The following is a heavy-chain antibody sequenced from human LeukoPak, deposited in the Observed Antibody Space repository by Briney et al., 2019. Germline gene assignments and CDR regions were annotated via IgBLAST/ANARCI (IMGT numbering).Heavy chain of an antibody. D-gene: IGHD3-22*01. J-gene: IGHJ4*02. CDR1: GFSLSTSGMR. CDR3: ARDYYDSSGYYFDY. Sequence: SGPTLVNPTQTLTLTCTFSGFSLSTSGMRVSWIRQPPGKPLEWLARIDWDDDKFYSTSLKTRLTISKDTSKNQVVLTMTNMDPVDTATYYCARDYYDSSGYYFDYWGQGTLVTVSS. CDR2: IDWDDDK. V-gene: IGHV2-70*04.